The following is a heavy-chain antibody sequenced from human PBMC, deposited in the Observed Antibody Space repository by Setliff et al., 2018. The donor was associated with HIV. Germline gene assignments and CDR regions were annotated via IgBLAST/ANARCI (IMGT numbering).Heavy chain of an antibody. Sequence: PSETLSLTCTVSGGSISSSSYYWGWIRQPPGKGLEWIGNVYYSGSTYYNPSLKSRVTISVDTSKSQFSLKMTSVTAADTAVYYCARGLSAYSYANVYYYHGMDVWGQGTTVTVSS. CDR1: GGSISSSSYY. CDR2: VYYSGST. D-gene: IGHD5-18*01. J-gene: IGHJ6*02. V-gene: IGHV4-39*01. CDR3: ARGLSAYSYANVYYYHGMDV.